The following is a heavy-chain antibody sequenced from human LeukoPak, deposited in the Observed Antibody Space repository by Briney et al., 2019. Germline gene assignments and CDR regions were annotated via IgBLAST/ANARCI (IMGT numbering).Heavy chain of an antibody. CDR2: IYYSGST. CDR3: ARRDSGGWYFLY. D-gene: IGHD6-19*01. V-gene: IGHV4-39*01. J-gene: IGHJ4*02. Sequence: NPSETLSLTCTVSGGSISSSSYYWGWIRQPPGKGLEWIGIIYYSGSTYYNPSLKSRVTISVDTSKNQFSLKLSSVTAADTAVYYCARRDSGGWYFLYWGQGTLVTVSS. CDR1: GGSISSSSYY.